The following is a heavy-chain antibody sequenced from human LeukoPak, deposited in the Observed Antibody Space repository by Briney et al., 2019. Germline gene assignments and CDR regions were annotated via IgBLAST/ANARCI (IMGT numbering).Heavy chain of an antibody. V-gene: IGHV3-21*01. CDR3: ARTDYGDC. CDR2: IINSSRYI. J-gene: IGHJ4*02. Sequence: GGSLTLSCSASGFTFSSYNMNWVRPAPGKGLEWVSSIINSSRYIYHADSVKGRFTISRDHAKNPLYLQMNSLRAEDTAVYYCARTDYGDCWGQGTLVTVSS. CDR1: GFTFSSYN.